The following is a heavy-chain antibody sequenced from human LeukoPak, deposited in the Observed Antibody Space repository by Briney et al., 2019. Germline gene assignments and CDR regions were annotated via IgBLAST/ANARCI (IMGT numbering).Heavy chain of an antibody. J-gene: IGHJ4*02. D-gene: IGHD5-18*01. Sequence: GGSLRLSCAASGFTFSSYAMSWVRQAPGKGLEWVSAISGSGGSTYYADSVKGRFTISRDNSKNTLYLQMNSLRAEDTAVYYCARGFASGWIQPTPAPGEWGQGTLVTVSS. V-gene: IGHV3-23*01. CDR1: GFTFSSYA. CDR2: ISGSGGST. CDR3: ARGFASGWIQPTPAPGE.